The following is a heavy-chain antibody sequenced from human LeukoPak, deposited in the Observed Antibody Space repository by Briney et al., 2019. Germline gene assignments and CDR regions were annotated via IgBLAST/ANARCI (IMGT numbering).Heavy chain of an antibody. CDR1: AGSISSGRYY. CDR2: VYTSGST. J-gene: IGHJ6*02. V-gene: IGHV4-61*09. CDR3: ARQPPRYGMDV. Sequence: SQTLSPTCTVSAGSISSGRYYWTWIRQPAGEGLEWIGHVYTSGSTNYNPSLKSRVTISVDSSKNQFSLKLSSVTAADTAVYYCARQPPRYGMDVWGQGTTVTVSS.